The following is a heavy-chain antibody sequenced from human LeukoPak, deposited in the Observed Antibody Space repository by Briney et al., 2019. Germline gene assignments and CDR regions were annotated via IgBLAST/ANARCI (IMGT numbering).Heavy chain of an antibody. Sequence: GGSLRLSCAASGFTFSSYSMNWVRQAPGKGLEWVSSISSSSSYIYYADSVKGRFTISRDNAKTSVSLQMNSLRAEDRAMYYCARDCSSTSCYFTTFDYWGQGTLVTVSS. CDR3: ARDCSSTSCYFTTFDY. CDR1: GFTFSSYS. V-gene: IGHV3-21*01. CDR2: ISSSSSYI. D-gene: IGHD2-2*01. J-gene: IGHJ4*02.